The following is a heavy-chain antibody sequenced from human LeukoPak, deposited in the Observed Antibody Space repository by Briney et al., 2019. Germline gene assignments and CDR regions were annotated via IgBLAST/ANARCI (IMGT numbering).Heavy chain of an antibody. Sequence: GGSLRLSCAASGFTFSSYDMHWVRHATGEGLEWVSAIGTAGDTFYPGSVKGRFIISRESAKNSLYLQMNSLRAGDTAMYYCARGRGSYWDYWGQGVLVTVSS. V-gene: IGHV3-13*01. J-gene: IGHJ4*02. D-gene: IGHD1-26*01. CDR2: IGTAGDT. CDR3: ARGRGSYWDY. CDR1: GFTFSSYD.